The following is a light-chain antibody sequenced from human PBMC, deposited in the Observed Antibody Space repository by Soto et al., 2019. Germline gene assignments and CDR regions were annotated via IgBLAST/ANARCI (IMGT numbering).Light chain of an antibody. J-gene: IGKJ1*01. CDR2: YAS. V-gene: IGKV3-15*01. CDR3: QYYSNCSWT. Sequence: EVVLTQSPSTLSASPGERVTLSCRASQTVNSNLAWYHQKPGQGPNLLIYYASTIDTGVPARFSGSGSGTEFTLTISSLQADDFGAYYCQYYSNCSWTFGQGTKVEIK. CDR1: QTVNSN.